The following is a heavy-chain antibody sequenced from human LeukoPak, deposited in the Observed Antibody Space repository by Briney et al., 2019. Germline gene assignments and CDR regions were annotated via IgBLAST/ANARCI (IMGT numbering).Heavy chain of an antibody. Sequence: GGSLRLSCAASEFTFSRYTMNWVRQAPGKGLEWVSSISSSSRYISYADSVKGRFTISRDNAKNSLYLQMNSLRAEDTAVYYCARCTDNYYYYYMDVWGKGTTVTVSS. D-gene: IGHD1-1*01. J-gene: IGHJ6*03. V-gene: IGHV3-21*01. CDR3: ARCTDNYYYYYMDV. CDR2: ISSSSRYI. CDR1: EFTFSRYT.